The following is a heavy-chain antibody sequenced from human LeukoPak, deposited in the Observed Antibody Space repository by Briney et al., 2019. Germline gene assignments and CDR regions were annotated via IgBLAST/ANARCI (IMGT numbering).Heavy chain of an antibody. D-gene: IGHD2/OR15-2a*01. CDR1: GYTFTSYA. Sequence: ASVTVSCKASGYTFTSYAMHWVRQAPGQRLEWMGWINAGNGNTKYSQEFQGRVTMTRDTSTSTVYMELSSLRSEDTAVYYCARVVIAGLEGPDYWGQGTLVTVSS. CDR3: ARVVIAGLEGPDY. V-gene: IGHV1-3*03. CDR2: INAGNGNT. J-gene: IGHJ4*02.